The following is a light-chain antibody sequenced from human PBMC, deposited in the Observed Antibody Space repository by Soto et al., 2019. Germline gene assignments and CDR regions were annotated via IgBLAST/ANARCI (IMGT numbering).Light chain of an antibody. Sequence: QSALTQPASVSGSPGQSITISCSGTSTDVGNYNLVSWYQQYPGKAPKLMIYEVSKRPSGVSNRFSGSKSGNTASLTISGLEARDEADYYWCSYAGSSTFDVFGTGTKLTVL. V-gene: IGLV2-23*02. J-gene: IGLJ1*01. CDR2: EVS. CDR3: CSYAGSSTFDV. CDR1: STDVGNYNL.